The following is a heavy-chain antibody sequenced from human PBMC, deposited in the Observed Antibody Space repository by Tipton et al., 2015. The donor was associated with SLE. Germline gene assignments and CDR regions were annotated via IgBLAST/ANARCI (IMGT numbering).Heavy chain of an antibody. D-gene: IGHD3-3*02. Sequence: RSLRLSCAASGFTFRRYGMHWVRQAPGKGLEWVAVIWNDGSKTYYADSVKGRLTISRDNSKNTLFLQMGSLRGDDMAVYFCARTHLGHFYMDVWGKGTTVTVS. V-gene: IGHV3-33*08. J-gene: IGHJ6*03. CDR3: ARTHLGHFYMDV. CDR1: GFTFRRYG. CDR2: IWNDGSKT.